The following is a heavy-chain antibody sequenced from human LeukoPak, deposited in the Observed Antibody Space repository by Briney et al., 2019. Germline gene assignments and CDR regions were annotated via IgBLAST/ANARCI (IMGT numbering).Heavy chain of an antibody. V-gene: IGHV3-21*01. J-gene: IGHJ5*02. CDR2: ISSSSSYI. CDR3: AREYRYFDWETFDP. D-gene: IGHD3-9*01. CDR1: GFTFSSYS. Sequence: PGGSLRLSCAASGFTFSSYSMNWVRQAPGKGLEWVSSISSSSSYIHYADSVKGRFTISRDNAKNSLYLQMNSLRAEDTAVYYCAREYRYFDWETFDPWGQGTLVTVSS.